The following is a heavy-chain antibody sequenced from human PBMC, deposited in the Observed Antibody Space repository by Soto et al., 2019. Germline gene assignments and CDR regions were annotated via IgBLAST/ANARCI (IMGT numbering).Heavy chain of an antibody. V-gene: IGHV3-7*01. J-gene: IGHJ4*02. Sequence: EVQLVESGGGLVQPGGSLRLSCAASGFSFSSYWMSWVRQAPGKGLEWVANIKQDGSAKYYVESVEGRFTISRDNSKNSLSLQMDSRRAEDTAVYYCAPWGGTCNSYSCYGGYWGQGTLVTVSS. CDR3: APWGGTCNSYSCYGGY. D-gene: IGHD2-2*01. CDR1: GFSFSSYW. CDR2: IKQDGSAK.